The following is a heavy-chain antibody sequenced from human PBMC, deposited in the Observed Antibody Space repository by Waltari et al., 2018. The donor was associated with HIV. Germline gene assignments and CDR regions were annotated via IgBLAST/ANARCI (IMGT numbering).Heavy chain of an antibody. CDR2: RKPNGGNA. J-gene: IGHJ5*02. CDR3: ARARRIAARSGYDGVDP. Sequence: QVLLVQSGAEVKKPGASVKVSCKASGYSFTTYDINWVRQATGQGIEWMGWRKPNGGNAGYALEFQGRVTMTRNTSISTAYMEVSSLRSEDTAVYYCARARRIAARSGYDGVDPWGQGTLVTVSS. D-gene: IGHD6-6*01. V-gene: IGHV1-8*01. CDR1: GYSFTTYD.